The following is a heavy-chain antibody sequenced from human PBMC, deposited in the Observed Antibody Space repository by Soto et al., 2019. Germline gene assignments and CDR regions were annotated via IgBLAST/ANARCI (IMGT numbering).Heavy chain of an antibody. Sequence: SETLSLTCTVSGGSISSSDFYWGWLRQTPGKGLEFIGSMYYSGTTYYNPSLKSRVTISVDTSKKQLTLKLISVTAADTAVYYCAVVDSTGNWFDPWGEGALVTVSS. J-gene: IGHJ5*02. CDR1: GGSISSSDFY. CDR2: MYYSGTT. CDR3: AVVDSTGNWFDP. V-gene: IGHV4-39*01. D-gene: IGHD6-25*01.